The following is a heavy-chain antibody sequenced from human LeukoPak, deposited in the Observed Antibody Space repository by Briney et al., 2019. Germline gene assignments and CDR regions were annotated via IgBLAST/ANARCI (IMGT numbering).Heavy chain of an antibody. D-gene: IGHD1-26*01. CDR2: LYSGGST. V-gene: IGHV3-53*01. CDR3: ARIGDHYHWYLDV. Sequence: GRSLTLSCEGSGFTLSTYYMNWVRQAPGKGLEWVAILYSGGSTYYAASVKGRFTVSSDSSKNTLYLQMNNLRAEDTAVYYCARIGDHYHWYLDVWGRGTLVTASS. CDR1: GFTLSTYY. J-gene: IGHJ2*01.